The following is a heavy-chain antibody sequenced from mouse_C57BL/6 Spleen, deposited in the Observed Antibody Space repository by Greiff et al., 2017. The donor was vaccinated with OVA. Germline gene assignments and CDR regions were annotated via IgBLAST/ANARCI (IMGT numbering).Heavy chain of an antibody. D-gene: IGHD1-1*01. J-gene: IGHJ1*03. CDR3: TREEYGSSFWYFDV. Sequence: EVQRVESGTVLARPGASVKMSCKTSGYTFTSYWMHWVKQRPGQGLAWIGALYPGNSDTSYNQKFKGKAKLTAVTSASTAYMELSSLTNEDSAVYYCTREEYGSSFWYFDVWGTGTTVTVSS. CDR2: LYPGNSDT. V-gene: IGHV1-5*01. CDR1: GYTFTSYW.